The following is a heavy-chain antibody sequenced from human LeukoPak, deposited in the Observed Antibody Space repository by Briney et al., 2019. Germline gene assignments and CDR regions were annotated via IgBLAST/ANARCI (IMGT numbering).Heavy chain of an antibody. CDR2: IYYSGST. CDR3: ARVQGGDYFDY. Sequence: SETLSLTCSVSAGSIGSHYWSWIRQPPGKGLEWIGYIYYSGSTNYNPSLKSRVTISVDTSKNQFSLKLSSVTAADTAVYYCARVQGGDYFDYWGQGTLVTVSS. V-gene: IGHV4-59*11. CDR1: AGSIGSHY. J-gene: IGHJ4*02. D-gene: IGHD1-26*01.